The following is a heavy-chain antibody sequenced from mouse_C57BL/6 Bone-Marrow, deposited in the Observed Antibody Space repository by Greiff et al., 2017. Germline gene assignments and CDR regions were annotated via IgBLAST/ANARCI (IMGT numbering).Heavy chain of an antibody. J-gene: IGHJ2*01. CDR1: GYTFTSYT. V-gene: IGHV1-4*01. CDR2: INPSSGYT. Sequence: QVQLQQSGAELARPGASVKMSCKASGYTFTSYTMHWVKQRPGQGLEWIGYINPSSGYTKYNQKFKDKATLTADKSSSTAYMQLSSLTSEDSAVYYCARPYYGSSNLYYFDYWGQGTTLTVSS. D-gene: IGHD1-1*01. CDR3: ARPYYGSSNLYYFDY.